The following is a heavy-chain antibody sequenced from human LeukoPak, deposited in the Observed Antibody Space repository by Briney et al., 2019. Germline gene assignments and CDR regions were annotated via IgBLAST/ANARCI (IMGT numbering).Heavy chain of an antibody. CDR3: ARAPVITIFGVVRFVWFDP. V-gene: IGHV6-1*01. CDR2: TYYRSKWYN. J-gene: IGHJ5*02. D-gene: IGHD3-3*01. CDR1: GDSVSSKSAT. Sequence: SQTLSLTCAISGDSVSSKSATWNWIRQSPSRGLEWLGRTYYRSKWYNDFAVSVKSRITINPDTSKNQFSLQLNSVTPEDTAVYYCARAPVITIFGVVRFVWFDPWGQGTLVTVSS.